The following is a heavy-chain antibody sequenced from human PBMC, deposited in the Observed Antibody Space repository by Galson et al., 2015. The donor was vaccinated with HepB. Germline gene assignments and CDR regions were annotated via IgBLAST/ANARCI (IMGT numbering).Heavy chain of an antibody. V-gene: IGHV3-30*18. CDR1: GFTFSNYG. Sequence: SLRLSCAASGFTFSNYGMHWVRQAPGKGLEWVAVISYDGSNKYYADSVKGRFTISRDNSKNTLYLQMNSLRAEDTALYYCAKDPYLYNALGGTMAGFDYWGQGTLVTVSS. CDR2: ISYDGSNK. J-gene: IGHJ4*02. D-gene: IGHD6-19*01. CDR3: AKDPYLYNALGGTMAGFDY.